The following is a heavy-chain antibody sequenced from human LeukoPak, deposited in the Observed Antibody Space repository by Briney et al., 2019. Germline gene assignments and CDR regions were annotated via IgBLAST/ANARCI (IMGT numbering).Heavy chain of an antibody. CDR1: GGSFSGYY. Sequence: SETLSLTCAVYGGSFSGYYWSWIRQPPGKGLEWIGEINHSGSTNYNPSLKSRVTISVDTSKNQFSLKLSSVTAADTAVYYCARGKVTSSTRRAYPLVYWGQGTLVTVSS. J-gene: IGHJ4*02. CDR2: INHSGST. D-gene: IGHD3-10*01. V-gene: IGHV4-34*01. CDR3: ARGKVTSSTRRAYPLVY.